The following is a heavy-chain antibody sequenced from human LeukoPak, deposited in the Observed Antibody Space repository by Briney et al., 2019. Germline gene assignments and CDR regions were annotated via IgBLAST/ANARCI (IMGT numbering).Heavy chain of an antibody. CDR1: GGSISSYY. D-gene: IGHD3-10*01. CDR3: ARDRSGSYYPLGAFDI. J-gene: IGHJ3*02. V-gene: IGHV4-59*01. CDR2: IYYSGST. Sequence: SETLSLTCTVSGGSISSYYWSWIRQPPGKGLEWIGYIYYSGSTNYNPSLKSRVTISVDTSKNQFSLKLSSVTAADTAVYYCARDRSGSYYPLGAFDIWGQGTMVTVSS.